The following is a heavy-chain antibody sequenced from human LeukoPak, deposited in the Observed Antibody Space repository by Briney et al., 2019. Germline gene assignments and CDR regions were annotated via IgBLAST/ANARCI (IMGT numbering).Heavy chain of an antibody. D-gene: IGHD3-16*01. J-gene: IGHJ6*03. CDR1: GFTFSNYD. CDR2: IRTEDYDGAT. Sequence: GGSLSLSCTASGFTFSNYDMTWVRQAPGKGLEWVGFIRTEDYDGATDYGASVKGRFTISRDDSKNIAYLQMNSLNTEDTGIYFCTRIFGYYYFYMDVWGKGGTVIVSS. CDR3: TRIFGYYYFYMDV. V-gene: IGHV3-49*04.